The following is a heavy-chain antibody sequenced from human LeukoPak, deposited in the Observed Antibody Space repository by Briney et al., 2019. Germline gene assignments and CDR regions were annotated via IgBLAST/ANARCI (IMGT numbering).Heavy chain of an antibody. Sequence: PGGSLRLSCAASGFTFSDNYMSWIRQAPGKGLEWVSYISSSGSTIYYADSVKGRFTISRDNAKNSLYLQMNSLRAEDTAMYYCARGNYYDGSAYLDWGQGTLVTVSS. CDR2: ISSSGSTI. CDR3: ARGNYYDGSAYLD. V-gene: IGHV3-11*01. D-gene: IGHD3-22*01. CDR1: GFTFSDNY. J-gene: IGHJ4*02.